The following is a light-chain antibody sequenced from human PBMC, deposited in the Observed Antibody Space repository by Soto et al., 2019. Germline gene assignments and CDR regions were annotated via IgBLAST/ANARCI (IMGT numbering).Light chain of an antibody. CDR2: RNS. CDR3: QSYDSSLSGL. V-gene: IGLV1-40*01. Sequence: QAVVTQPPSVSGAPGQRVTISCTGSSSNIGAGYDVHWYQQLPGTAPKLLISRNSNRPSGVPDRFSASKSGTSASLVITGLQHEDEADYYCQSYDSSLSGLFGGGTKLTVL. CDR1: SSNIGAGYD. J-gene: IGLJ2*01.